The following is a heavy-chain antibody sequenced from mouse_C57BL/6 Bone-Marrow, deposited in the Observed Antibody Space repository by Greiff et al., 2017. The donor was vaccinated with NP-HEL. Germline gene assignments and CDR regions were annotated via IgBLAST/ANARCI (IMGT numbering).Heavy chain of an antibody. Sequence: EVHLVESGGDLVKPGGSLKLSCAASGFTFSSYGMSWVRQTPDKRLEWVATISSGGSYTYYPDSVKGRFTISRDNAKNTLYLQMSSLKSEDTAMYYCALAYYSNYVAYWGQGTLVTVSA. J-gene: IGHJ3*01. CDR1: GFTFSSYG. V-gene: IGHV5-6*01. CDR3: ALAYYSNYVAY. CDR2: ISSGGSYT. D-gene: IGHD2-5*01.